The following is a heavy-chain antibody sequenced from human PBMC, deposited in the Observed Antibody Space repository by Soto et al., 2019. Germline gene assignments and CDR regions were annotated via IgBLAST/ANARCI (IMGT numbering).Heavy chain of an antibody. Sequence: ASVKVSCKASGYTFTSYGISWVRQAPGQGLEWMGWISAYNGNTNYAQKLQGRVTMTTDTSTSTAYMELRSLRSDDTAVYYCARERFLEWQPFDFDYWGQGTLVTVSS. CDR2: ISAYNGNT. J-gene: IGHJ4*02. D-gene: IGHD3-3*01. CDR3: ARERFLEWQPFDFDY. CDR1: GYTFTSYG. V-gene: IGHV1-18*01.